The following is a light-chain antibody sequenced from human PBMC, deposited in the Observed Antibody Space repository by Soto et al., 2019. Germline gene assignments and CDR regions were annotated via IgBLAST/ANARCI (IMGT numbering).Light chain of an antibody. V-gene: IGLV2-14*01. CDR2: EVT. CDR3: SSYTNINTRACV. Sequence: QPASVSGSPGQSITISCTGTSGDIGSYNRVSWYRQHPGKAPKLIIYEVTDRPSGVSNRFSGSKSGNTASLTISGLQAEDEAEYYCSSYTNINTRACVFGTGTKLTVL. J-gene: IGLJ1*01. CDR1: SGDIGSYNR.